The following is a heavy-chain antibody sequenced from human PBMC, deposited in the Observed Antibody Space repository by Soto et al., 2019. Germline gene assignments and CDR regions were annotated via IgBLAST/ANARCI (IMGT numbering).Heavy chain of an antibody. CDR3: AHALSVRGITMITYNWFDS. CDR1: GFSLSTSGVG. Sequence: SGPTLVNPTQTLTLTCTFSGFSLSTSGVGVGWIRQPPGKALEWLALIYWDDDKRYSPSLKSRLTITKDTSKNQVVLTMTNMDPVDTATYYCAHALSVRGITMITYNWFDSWGEGTLVPVSS. J-gene: IGHJ5*01. V-gene: IGHV2-5*02. D-gene: IGHD3-22*01. CDR2: IYWDDDK.